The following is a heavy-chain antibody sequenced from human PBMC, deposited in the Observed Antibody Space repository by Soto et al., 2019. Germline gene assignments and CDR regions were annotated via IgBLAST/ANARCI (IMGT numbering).Heavy chain of an antibody. D-gene: IGHD6-13*01. CDR1: GASINNTSYY. V-gene: IGHV4-39*01. CDR2: IYYSGKT. J-gene: IGHJ5*02. Sequence: SETLSLTCTVSGASINNTSYYWGWIRQSPGKGLEWIGNIYYSGKTYYSPSLKSRVSISVDASRNQFSLRLGSVTAADTAVYYCGRPWGIGLTPPGPWGQGVLVTVSS. CDR3: GRPWGIGLTPPGP.